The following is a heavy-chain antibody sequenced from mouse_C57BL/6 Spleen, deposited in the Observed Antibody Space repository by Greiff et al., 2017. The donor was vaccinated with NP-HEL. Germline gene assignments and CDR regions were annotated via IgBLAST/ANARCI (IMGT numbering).Heavy chain of an antibody. CDR1: GYTFTSYT. Sequence: VQLQQSGAELARPGASVKMSCKASGYTFTSYTMHWVKQRPGQGLEWIGYINPSSGYNRYNQKFKDKATLTADKSSSTAYMQLSSLTSEDSAVYYGAGRGDYGWFAYWGQGTLVTVSA. J-gene: IGHJ3*01. CDR2: INPSSGYN. CDR3: AGRGDYGWFAY. V-gene: IGHV1-4*01. D-gene: IGHD1-1*02.